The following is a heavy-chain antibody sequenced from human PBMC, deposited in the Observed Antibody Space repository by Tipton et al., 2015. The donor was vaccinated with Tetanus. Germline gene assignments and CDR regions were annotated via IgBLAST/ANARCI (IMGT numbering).Heavy chain of an antibody. CDR1: GALITTGGYS. Sequence: TLSLTCNVSGALITTGGYSWGWIRQPPGQGLEWLGYIYQTDSTYYNPSVRSRLTLSLRRSKNQVSLKLSSVTAADTAVYYCASDPALMGNFDYWGQGTLVTVSS. D-gene: IGHD2-2*01. CDR2: IYQTDST. J-gene: IGHJ4*02. CDR3: ASDPALMGNFDY. V-gene: IGHV4-30-2*01.